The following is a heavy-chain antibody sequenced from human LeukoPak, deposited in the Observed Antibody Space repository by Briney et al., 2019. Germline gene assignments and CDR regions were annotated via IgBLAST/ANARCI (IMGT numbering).Heavy chain of an antibody. CDR1: GFTVSSNY. J-gene: IGHJ4*02. CDR2: IYTRGRT. V-gene: IGHV3-53*01. Sequence: TGGSLRLSCAASGFTVSSNYMSWVRQAPGKGLVWVSVIYTRGRTDYADSVKGRFTISRDTSNNALYLQMNSLRVEDTAVYYCARGSLYDSQVFNSWGQGTLVTVSS. CDR3: ARGSLYDSQVFNS. D-gene: IGHD5/OR15-5a*01.